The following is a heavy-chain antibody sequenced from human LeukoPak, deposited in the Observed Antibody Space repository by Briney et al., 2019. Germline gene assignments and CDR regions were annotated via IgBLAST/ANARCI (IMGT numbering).Heavy chain of an antibody. CDR2: INPNSGGT. CDR3: ASRVVPAAPLLP. J-gene: IGHJ5*02. D-gene: IGHD2-2*01. V-gene: IGHV1-2*02. Sequence: ASVKVSCKASGYTFTGYYMHWVRQAPGQGLEWMGWINPNSGGTNYAQKFQGRVTMTRDTSISTVYMELSRLRSDDTAVYYCASRVVPAAPLLPWGQGTLVTVSS. CDR1: GYTFTGYY.